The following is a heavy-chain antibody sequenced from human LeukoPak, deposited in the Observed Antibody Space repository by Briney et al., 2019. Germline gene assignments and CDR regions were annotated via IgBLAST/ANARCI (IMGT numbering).Heavy chain of an antibody. D-gene: IGHD3-22*01. V-gene: IGHV1-69*13. CDR3: ARVPDYYDSSGQDY. CDR2: IIPIFGTA. CDR1: GGTFSSYA. J-gene: IGHJ4*02. Sequence: SVKVSCKASGGTFSSYAISWVRQAPGQGLEWMGGIIPIFGTANYAQKVQGRVTITADESTSTAYMELSSLRSEDTAVYYCARVPDYYDSSGQDYWGQGTLVTVSS.